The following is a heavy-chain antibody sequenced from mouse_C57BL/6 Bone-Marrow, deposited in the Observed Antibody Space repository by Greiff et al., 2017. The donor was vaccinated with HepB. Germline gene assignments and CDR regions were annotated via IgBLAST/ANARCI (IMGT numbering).Heavy chain of an antibody. CDR2: IWRGGST. V-gene: IGHV2-5*01. CDR3: TIGDWFAY. D-gene: IGHD3-3*01. Sequence: SRPGLVQPSQSLSINCTVSWFLLTSYGVHWVGQSPGKGLEWLGVIWRGGSTDYNAAFMSRLIITKDNSKSQGFFKMNSLQADDTAIYYCTIGDWFAYWGQGTLVTVSA. J-gene: IGHJ3*01. CDR1: WFLLTSYG.